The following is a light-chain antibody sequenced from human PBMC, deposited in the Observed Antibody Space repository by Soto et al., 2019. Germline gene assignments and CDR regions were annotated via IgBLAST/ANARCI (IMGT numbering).Light chain of an antibody. CDR2: GAS. V-gene: IGKV3-20*01. CDR3: QKYGSSPQIT. J-gene: IGKJ3*01. Sequence: EIGVTRSPATPSVSPWERATLSCSANQTISSSYFAWSQQKPGQAPRLLISGASSRATGIPDRFSGSGSGTDFTLTISRLEPEDFAVYFCQKYGSSPQITLGTGTTVDIK. CDR1: QTISSSY.